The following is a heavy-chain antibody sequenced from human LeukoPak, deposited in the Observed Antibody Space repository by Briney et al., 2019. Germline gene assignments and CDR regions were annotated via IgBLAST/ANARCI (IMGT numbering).Heavy chain of an antibody. Sequence: AASVKVSCKASGYTFTSYGISWVRQAPGQRLEWMGWINAGNGNTKYSQKFQGRVTITRDTSASTAYMELSSLRSEDTAVYYCASGPTPIAVAGFSFDYWGQGTLVTVSS. J-gene: IGHJ4*02. D-gene: IGHD6-19*01. V-gene: IGHV1-3*01. CDR1: GYTFTSYG. CDR3: ASGPTPIAVAGFSFDY. CDR2: INAGNGNT.